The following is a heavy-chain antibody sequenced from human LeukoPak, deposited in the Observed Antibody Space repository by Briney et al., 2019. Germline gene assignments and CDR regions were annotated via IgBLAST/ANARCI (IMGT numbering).Heavy chain of an antibody. CDR1: GFTFSTYA. Sequence: PGGSLRLSCAASGFTFSTYAMNWVRQAPGKGLEWVSVIYSGGSTYYADSVKGRFTISRDNSKNTLYLQMNSLRAEDTAVYYCARSEAGRNAFDIWGQGTMVTVSS. J-gene: IGHJ3*02. D-gene: IGHD6-13*01. CDR2: IYSGGST. CDR3: ARSEAGRNAFDI. V-gene: IGHV3-53*01.